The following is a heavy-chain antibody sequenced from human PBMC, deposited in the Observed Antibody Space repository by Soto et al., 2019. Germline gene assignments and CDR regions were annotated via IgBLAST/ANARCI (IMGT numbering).Heavy chain of an antibody. Sequence: GASVKVSCKASGYTFTSYDINWVRQATGQGLEWMGWMNPNSGNTGYAQKFQGRVTMTRNTSISTAYMELSSLRSEVTAVYYCARERSAAGTGWFDPWGQGTLVTVSS. D-gene: IGHD6-13*01. CDR2: MNPNSGNT. V-gene: IGHV1-8*01. CDR3: ARERSAAGTGWFDP. CDR1: GYTFTSYD. J-gene: IGHJ5*02.